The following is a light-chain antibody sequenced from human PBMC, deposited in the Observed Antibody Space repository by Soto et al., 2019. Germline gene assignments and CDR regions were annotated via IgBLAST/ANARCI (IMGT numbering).Light chain of an antibody. V-gene: IGLV2-8*01. Sequence: QSALTQPPSASGSPGQSVAISCTGTSSDVGGYNYVAWFQQHPGKAPKLIIYEVTKRPSGVPERFSGSKSGNTASLTVSGLQAADEADYYCSSFAGSNYPVVFGGGTKLTVL. CDR2: EVT. J-gene: IGLJ2*01. CDR3: SSFAGSNYPVV. CDR1: SSDVGGYNY.